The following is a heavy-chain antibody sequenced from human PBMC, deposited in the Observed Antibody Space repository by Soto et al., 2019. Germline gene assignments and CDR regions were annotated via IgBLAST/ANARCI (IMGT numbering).Heavy chain of an antibody. J-gene: IGHJ3*02. CDR3: ASVAGKNDGAFDI. CDR2: IYYSGST. Sequence: QLQLQESGPGLVKPSETLSLTCTVSGGSISSSSYYWGWIRQPPGKGLEWIGSIYYSGSTYYNPSLKSRVTISVDTSKNQFSLKLSSVTAADTAVYYCASVAGKNDGAFDIWGQGTMVTVSS. CDR1: GGSISSSSYY. V-gene: IGHV4-39*01. D-gene: IGHD6-19*01.